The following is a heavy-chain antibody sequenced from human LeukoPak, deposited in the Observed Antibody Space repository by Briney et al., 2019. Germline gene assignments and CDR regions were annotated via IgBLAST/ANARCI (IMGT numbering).Heavy chain of an antibody. D-gene: IGHD3-22*01. CDR2: ISSSSSYI. J-gene: IGHJ5*02. Sequence: PGGSLTLSCAASGFTFSSYSMNWVRQAPGKGLEWVSSISSSSSYIYYADSVKGRFTISRDNAKNSLYLQMNSLRAEDTAVYYCARARRITMISGFDPWGQGTLVTVSS. CDR3: ARARRITMISGFDP. V-gene: IGHV3-21*01. CDR1: GFTFSSYS.